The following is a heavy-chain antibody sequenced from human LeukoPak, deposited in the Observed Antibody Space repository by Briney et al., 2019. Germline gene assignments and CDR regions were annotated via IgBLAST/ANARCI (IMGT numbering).Heavy chain of an antibody. D-gene: IGHD2-15*01. CDR1: GGTFSSHA. CDR2: IIPIFGTA. J-gene: IGHJ5*02. CDR3: ARGRYCSGGSCYHTARFDP. V-gene: IGHV1-69*01. Sequence: GASVKVSCKASGGTFSSHAISWVRQAPGQGLEWMGGIIPIFGTANYAQKFQGRVTITADESTSTAYMELSSLRSEDTAVYYCARGRYCSGGSCYHTARFDPWGQGTLVTVSS.